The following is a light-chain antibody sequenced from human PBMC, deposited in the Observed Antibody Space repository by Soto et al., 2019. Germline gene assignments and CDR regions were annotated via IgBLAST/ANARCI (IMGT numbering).Light chain of an antibody. CDR2: GSS. V-gene: IGKV3-20*01. J-gene: IGKJ4*01. CDR1: ETINSNS. CDR3: KKYESSKLN. Sequence: EIFLMQSPFTLSLSPGERSILSCRASETINSNSIAWYQQKPGQTPRLLIYGSSSRATGIPDRFSGSGSGKEFRVTISRMEPEDFAEYYCKKYESSKLNFGGGTKV.